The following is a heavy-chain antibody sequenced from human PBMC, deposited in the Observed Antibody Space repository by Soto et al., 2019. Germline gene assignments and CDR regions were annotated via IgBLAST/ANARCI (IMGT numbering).Heavy chain of an antibody. D-gene: IGHD3-22*01. V-gene: IGHV3-48*02. CDR2: ISSSSSTI. J-gene: IGHJ3*02. Sequence: GGSLRLSCAASGFTFSRYSMNWVRQAPGKGLEWVSYISSSSSTIYYADSVKGRFTISRDKAKNSVYLQMNSLRDEDTAVYYCGGDSSGYFYPVVFDIWGQGTMVTVSS. CDR1: GFTFSRYS. CDR3: GGDSSGYFYPVVFDI.